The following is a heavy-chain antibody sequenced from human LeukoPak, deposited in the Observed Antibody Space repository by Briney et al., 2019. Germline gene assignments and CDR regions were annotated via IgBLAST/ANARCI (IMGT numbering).Heavy chain of an antibody. J-gene: IGHJ3*02. CDR2: ISGSGGST. V-gene: IGHV3-23*01. CDR3: AKVLASQLGNDAFDI. Sequence: GGSLGLSCAASGFTFSSYAMSWVRQAPGKGLEWVSAISGSGGSTYYADSVKGRFTISRDNSKNTLYLQMNSLRAEDTAVYYCAKVLASQLGNDAFDIWGQGTMVTVSS. CDR1: GFTFSSYA. D-gene: IGHD6-6*01.